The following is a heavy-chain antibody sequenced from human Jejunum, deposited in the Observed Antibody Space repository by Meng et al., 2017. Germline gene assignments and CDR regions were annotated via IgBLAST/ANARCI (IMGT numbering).Heavy chain of an antibody. CDR3: TTGTATVATWS. D-gene: IGHD4-17*01. CDR1: GFNLDDYN. J-gene: IGHJ4*02. V-gene: IGHV3-15*01. CDR2: LKSKTAGETT. Sequence: GESLKISCAVSGFNLDDYNMGWVRQAPGKGLEWVGRLKSKTAGETTDYIAPVKGRFTISRDDSKNTLYLQMNSLKTEDTAVYYCTTGTATVATWSWGQGTLVTVSS.